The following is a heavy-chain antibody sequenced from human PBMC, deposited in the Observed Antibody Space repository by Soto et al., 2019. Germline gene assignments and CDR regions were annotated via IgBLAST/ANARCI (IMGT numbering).Heavy chain of an antibody. Sequence: QVQLVQSGAEVKKPGASVKVSCKASGYTFTNYGISWVRQAPGQGLEWMGWISAYNGNTDYAQKLQGRVTMTTDTSTSAAYLQLRSLRPDDTAVDYCARVGAYCVSPCWHDYWGQGALVAVSS. CDR2: ISAYNGNT. CDR3: ARVGAYCVSPCWHDY. CDR1: GYTFTNYG. D-gene: IGHD1-26*01. V-gene: IGHV1-18*01. J-gene: IGHJ4*02.